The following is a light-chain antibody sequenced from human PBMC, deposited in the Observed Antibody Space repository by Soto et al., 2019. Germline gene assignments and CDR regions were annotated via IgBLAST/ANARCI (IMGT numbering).Light chain of an antibody. CDR3: QQYDNLPLT. CDR2: DAS. Sequence: DIQMTQSPSSLSASVGDRVTITCQASQDITNDLNWYQQKPGKAPKLLIYDASNLQTGVPSRFSGSGSGTDFTLTISSLQHEDIATYYCQQYDNLPLTFGPGTKVHIK. J-gene: IGKJ3*01. V-gene: IGKV1-33*01. CDR1: QDITND.